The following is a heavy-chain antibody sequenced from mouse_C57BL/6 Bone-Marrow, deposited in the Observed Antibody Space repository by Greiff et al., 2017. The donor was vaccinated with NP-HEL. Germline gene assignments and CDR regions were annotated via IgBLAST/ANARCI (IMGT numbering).Heavy chain of an antibody. CDR2: IDPSDSYT. J-gene: IGHJ2*01. CDR3: ARSGGWFLDY. V-gene: IGHV1-69*01. CDR1: GYTFTSYW. Sequence: QVQLKQPGAELVMPGASVKLSCKASGYTFTSYWMHWVKQRPGQGLEWIGEIDPSDSYTNYNQKFKGKSTLTVDKSSSTAYMQLSSLTSEDSAVYYCARSGGWFLDYRGQGTTLTVSS. D-gene: IGHD2-3*01.